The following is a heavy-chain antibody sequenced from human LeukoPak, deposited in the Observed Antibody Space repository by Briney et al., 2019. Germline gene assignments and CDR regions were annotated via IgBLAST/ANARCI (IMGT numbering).Heavy chain of an antibody. CDR3: ARLAGSGSYRYYFDY. D-gene: IGHD3-10*01. J-gene: IGHJ4*02. V-gene: IGHV1-46*01. CDR2: INPSGGST. CDR1: GYTFTGYY. Sequence: ASVKVSCKASGYTFTGYYMHWVRQAPGQGLEWMGIINPSGGSTSCAQKFQGRVTMTRDMSTSTVYMELSSLRSEDTAVYYCARLAGSGSYRYYFDYWGQGTLVTVSS.